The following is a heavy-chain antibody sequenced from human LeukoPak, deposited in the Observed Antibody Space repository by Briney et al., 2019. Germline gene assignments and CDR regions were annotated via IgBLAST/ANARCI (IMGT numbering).Heavy chain of an antibody. CDR1: DDSISSYY. D-gene: IGHD1-26*01. CDR2: IFYTGSI. CDR3: ARGGGSTHLARFDY. J-gene: IGHJ4*02. V-gene: IGHV4-59*01. Sequence: AETLSLTCSVSDDSISSYYWNWLRQPPGKGLEGIGYIFYTGSISYTPSLKSRVTISVDTSKNHFSLKLTSVTAADTAVYYCARGGGSTHLARFDYWGQGTLVTVSS.